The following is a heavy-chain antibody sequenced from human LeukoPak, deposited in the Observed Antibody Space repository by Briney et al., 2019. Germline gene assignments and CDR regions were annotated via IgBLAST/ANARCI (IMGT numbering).Heavy chain of an antibody. CDR2: TYYRSQQWHS. Sequence: PSQTVTLLCAISGDSVSSNGASWNWIRQSPSRGLEWLGRTYYRSQQWHSDYAPSVKGRITLNPDTSKNQFSLQLNSVTPEDTAVYYCGRETDFGVVNNWGQGTLVTVSS. CDR3: GRETDFGVVNN. D-gene: IGHD3-3*01. CDR1: GDSVSSNGAS. V-gene: IGHV6-1*01. J-gene: IGHJ4*02.